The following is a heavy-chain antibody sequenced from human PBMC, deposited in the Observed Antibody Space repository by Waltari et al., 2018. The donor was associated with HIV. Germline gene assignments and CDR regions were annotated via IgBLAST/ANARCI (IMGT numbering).Heavy chain of an antibody. CDR1: GGIFRTSG. CDR2: IVPLLGTA. D-gene: IGHD2-21*01. Sequence: QAQLVQSGAEVKKPGSSVKVSCKSSGGIFRTSGLHWLRQVPGQGLEWMGGIVPLLGTATYAQIFQGRVTITADEVTTTTHMELSSLTSEDTALYYCARLGGGNGDRYWHFDIWGRGTLVTVSS. CDR3: ARLGGGNGDRYWHFDI. V-gene: IGHV1-69*01. J-gene: IGHJ2*01.